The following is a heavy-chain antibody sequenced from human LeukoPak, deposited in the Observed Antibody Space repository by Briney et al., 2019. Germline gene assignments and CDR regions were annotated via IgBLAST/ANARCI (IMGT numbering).Heavy chain of an antibody. CDR1: GYTFTTNA. CDR3: ARDPRYCSGDSCQSLDY. V-gene: IGHV1-3*01. J-gene: IGHJ4*02. CDR2: INAGTGNT. Sequence: GASVKVSCKTSGYTFTTNAMHWVRQAPGQRLGWMGWINAGTGNTRYSQKFQGRVTISKDTSASTVYMELSSLRSEDTAVYYCARDPRYCSGDSCQSLDYWGQGTLVTVSS. D-gene: IGHD2-15*01.